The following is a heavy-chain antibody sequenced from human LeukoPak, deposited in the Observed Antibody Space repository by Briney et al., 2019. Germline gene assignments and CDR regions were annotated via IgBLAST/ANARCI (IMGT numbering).Heavy chain of an antibody. D-gene: IGHD1-7*01. J-gene: IGHJ5*02. CDR2: IYYRGST. CDR3: ARLELRGTVWFDP. Sequence: SETLSLTCTVSGGSISTYSWSWIRQPPGKGLEWIGYIYYRGSTNYNPSLKSRVTISVDTSKNQFSLKLSSVTAADTAVYYCARLELRGTVWFDPWGQGTLVTVSS. V-gene: IGHV4-59*12. CDR1: GGSISTYS.